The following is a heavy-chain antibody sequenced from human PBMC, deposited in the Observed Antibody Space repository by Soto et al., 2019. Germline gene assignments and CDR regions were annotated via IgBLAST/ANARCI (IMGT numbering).Heavy chain of an antibody. V-gene: IGHV4-30-4*01. D-gene: IGHD2-2*01. J-gene: IGHJ6*02. CDR1: GGSISSGDYY. CDR2: IYYSGST. Sequence: NPSETLSLTCTVSGGSISSGDYYWSWIRQPPGKGLEWIGYIYYSGSTYYNPSLKSRVTISVDTSKNQFSLKLSSVTAADTAVYYCARDPYCSSTSCYYYGYYYGMDVWGQGTTVTVSS. CDR3: ARDPYCSSTSCYYYGYYYGMDV.